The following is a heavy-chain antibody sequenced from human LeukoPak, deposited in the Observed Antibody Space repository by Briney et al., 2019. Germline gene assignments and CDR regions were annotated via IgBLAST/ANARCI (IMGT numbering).Heavy chain of an antibody. V-gene: IGHV4-59*01. Sequence: SETLSLTCTVSGGSISSYYWSWIRQPPGKGLEWIGYIYYSGSTNYNPSLKSRVTISVDTSKNQFSLKLSAVTAADTAVYYCARGVYSSSWTPPGYWGQGTLVTVSS. CDR2: IYYSGST. CDR1: GGSISSYY. J-gene: IGHJ4*02. CDR3: ARGVYSSSWTPPGY. D-gene: IGHD6-13*01.